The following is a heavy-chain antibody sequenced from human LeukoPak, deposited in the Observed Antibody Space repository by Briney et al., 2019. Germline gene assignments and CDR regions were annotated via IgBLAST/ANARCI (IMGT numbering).Heavy chain of an antibody. CDR2: IDHTGST. J-gene: IGHJ5*02. V-gene: IGHV4-59*12. CDR1: DDSITIYY. CDR3: ARGGPGNNGSRKGHNWFDP. D-gene: IGHD1-14*01. Sequence: SETLSLTCTVSDDSITIYYWTWIRQPPGKGLEWIGYIDHTGSTNYNPSLNSRVTISRDTSKNQFSLKLSSVTAADTAVYYCARGGPGNNGSRKGHNWFDPWGQGTLVTVSS.